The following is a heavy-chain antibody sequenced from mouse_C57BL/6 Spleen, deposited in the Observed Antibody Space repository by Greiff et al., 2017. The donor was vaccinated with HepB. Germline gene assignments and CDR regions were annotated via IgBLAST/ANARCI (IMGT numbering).Heavy chain of an antibody. CDR2: ISSGSSTI. V-gene: IGHV5-17*01. CDR1: GFTFSDYG. CDR3: AKEYYGSKYIDY. D-gene: IGHD1-1*01. J-gene: IGHJ2*01. Sequence: EVQVVESGGGLVKPGGSLKLSCAASGFTFSDYGMHWVRQAPEKGLEWVAYISSGSSTIYYADTVKGRFTLSRDNAKNNLFLQMTSLRSEDTAMYYCAKEYYGSKYIDYWGQGTTLTVSS.